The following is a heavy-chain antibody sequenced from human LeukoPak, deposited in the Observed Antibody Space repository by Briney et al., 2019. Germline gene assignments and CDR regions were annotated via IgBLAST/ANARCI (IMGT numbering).Heavy chain of an antibody. CDR1: GVSISNTNW. D-gene: IGHD2-8*01. Sequence: SETLSLTCGVSGVSISNTNWWSWVRQPPGQGLEWIGEISLTGLTHYNPSLESRVTVSLDKSKNQLSLNLTSVTAADTAVYYCSRENGAFSPFGYWGQGTLVTVLS. J-gene: IGHJ4*02. CDR2: ISLTGLT. CDR3: SRENGAFSPFGY. V-gene: IGHV4-4*02.